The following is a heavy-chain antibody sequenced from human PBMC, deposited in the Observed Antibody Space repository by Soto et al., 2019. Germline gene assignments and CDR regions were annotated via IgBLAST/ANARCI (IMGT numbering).Heavy chain of an antibody. CDR3: ATGSDRNKVGY. CDR1: GGSTSNYPY. CDR2: HHNSGSI. Sequence: QVQLQESGPGLLKPSETLSLTCTVSGGSTSNYPYSNWIRQPPGKRLEWIGYHHNSGSIYYNPSLGSRVTISLDTPKNQFSLRLASVTAADTAVYYCATGSDRNKVGYWGQGALVTVSS. J-gene: IGHJ4*02. V-gene: IGHV4-59*01.